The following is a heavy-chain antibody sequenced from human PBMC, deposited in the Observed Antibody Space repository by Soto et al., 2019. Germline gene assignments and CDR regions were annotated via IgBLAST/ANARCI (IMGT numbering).Heavy chain of an antibody. CDR2: ISYDGSNK. V-gene: IGHV3-30*18. Sequence: GGSLRLSCAASGFTFSSYGMHWVRQAPGKGLEWVAVISYDGSNKYYADSVKGRFTISRDNSKNTLYLQMNSLRAEDTAVYYCAKDYSSSWETELLTDYWGQGTLVTVSS. CDR3: AKDYSSSWETELLTDY. CDR1: GFTFSSYG. D-gene: IGHD6-13*01. J-gene: IGHJ4*02.